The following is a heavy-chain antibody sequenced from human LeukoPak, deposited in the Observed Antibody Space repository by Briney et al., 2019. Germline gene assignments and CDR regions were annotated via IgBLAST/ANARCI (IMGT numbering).Heavy chain of an antibody. J-gene: IGHJ6*03. CDR3: ARGPLDVGSWLPRDYYYYMDV. Sequence: ASVKVSCKASGYTFTSYDINWVRQATGQGLEWMGWMNPNSGNTGYAQKFQGRVTITRNTSISTAYMELSSLRSEDTAVYYCARGPLDVGSWLPRDYYYYMDVWGKGTTVTVSS. CDR2: MNPNSGNT. D-gene: IGHD6-19*01. CDR1: GYTFTSYD. V-gene: IGHV1-8*03.